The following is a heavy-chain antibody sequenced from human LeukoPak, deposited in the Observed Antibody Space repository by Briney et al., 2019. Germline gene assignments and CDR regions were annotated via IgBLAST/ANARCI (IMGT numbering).Heavy chain of an antibody. CDR2: IYYSGST. Sequence: SETLSLTCTVSGGSISSYYWSWIRQPPGKGLEWIGYIYYSGSTNYNPSPTSRVTISVDTSKNQFSLRLSSVTAADTAVYYCARVSSSWYEDWYFDLWGRGTLVSVSS. D-gene: IGHD6-13*01. J-gene: IGHJ2*01. V-gene: IGHV4-59*01. CDR3: ARVSSSWYEDWYFDL. CDR1: GGSISSYY.